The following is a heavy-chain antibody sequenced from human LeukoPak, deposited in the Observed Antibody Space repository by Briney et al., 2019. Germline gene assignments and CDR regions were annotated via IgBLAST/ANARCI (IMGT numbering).Heavy chain of an antibody. CDR3: AKARGSSSPFRDWFDH. Sequence: GGPLRLSCAASGFTFSSYAMSWVRQAPGKGLEWVSAISGSGGSTYYADSVKGRFTISRDNSKNTLYLQMNSLRAEDTAVYYCAKARGSSSPFRDWFDHWGQGTLVTVSS. V-gene: IGHV3-23*01. CDR1: GFTFSSYA. CDR2: ISGSGGST. J-gene: IGHJ5*02. D-gene: IGHD6-13*01.